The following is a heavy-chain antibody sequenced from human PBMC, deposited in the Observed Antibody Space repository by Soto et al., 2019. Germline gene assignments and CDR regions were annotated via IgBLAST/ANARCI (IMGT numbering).Heavy chain of an antibody. CDR1: GFTFGDYA. CDR3: TRVQCSGGSCYSRYYFDY. Sequence: GGSLRLSCTASGFTFGDYAMSWFRQAPGKGLEWVGFIRSKAYGGTTEYAASVKGRFTISRDDSKSIAYLQMNSLKTEDTAVYYCTRVQCSGGSCYSRYYFDYWGQGTLVTVSS. V-gene: IGHV3-49*03. CDR2: IRSKAYGGTT. J-gene: IGHJ4*02. D-gene: IGHD2-15*01.